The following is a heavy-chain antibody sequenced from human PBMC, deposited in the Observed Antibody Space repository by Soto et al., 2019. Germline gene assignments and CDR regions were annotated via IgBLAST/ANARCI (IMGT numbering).Heavy chain of an antibody. D-gene: IGHD4-17*01. V-gene: IGHV4-4*07. J-gene: IGHJ5*02. Sequence: PSETLSLTWAVACGSFINYYWSWIRKAAGKGLEWIGRIYTRGNTNYNPSLKGRVTMSVDMSKNQFSLKLSSVAAAATAVYYCARDDNGDNGRAFDPWGQGTRATVS. CDR2: IYTRGNT. CDR1: CGSFINYY. CDR3: ARDDNGDNGRAFDP.